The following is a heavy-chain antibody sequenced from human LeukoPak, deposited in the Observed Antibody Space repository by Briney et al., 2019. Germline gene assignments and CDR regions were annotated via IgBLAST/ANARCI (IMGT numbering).Heavy chain of an antibody. J-gene: IGHJ4*02. D-gene: IGHD6-6*01. CDR2: IYYSGST. CDR3: ARLRPARPIDY. CDR1: GGSISSSSYY. V-gene: IGHV4-39*01. Sequence: PSETLSLTCTVSGGSISSSSYYWGWIRQPPGKGLEWIGSIYYSGSTYYNPSLKSRVIISVDTSKNQFSLKLSSVTAADTAVYYCARLRPARPIDYWGQGTLVTVSS.